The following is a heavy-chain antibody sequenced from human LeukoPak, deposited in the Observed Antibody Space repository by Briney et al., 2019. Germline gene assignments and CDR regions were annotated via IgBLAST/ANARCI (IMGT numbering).Heavy chain of an antibody. V-gene: IGHV1-2*02. CDR3: ARGFEYGWYDY. CDR1: GYTFTGYY. CDR2: INPDRGGT. D-gene: IGHD6-19*01. Sequence: GASVKVSCKASGYTFTGYYIHWVRQAPGQGLEWMGWINPDRGGTTYAQKFQGRVTMTRDTSITTAYMELSRLRSDDTAVYYCARGFEYGWYDYWGQGTLVTVSS. J-gene: IGHJ4*02.